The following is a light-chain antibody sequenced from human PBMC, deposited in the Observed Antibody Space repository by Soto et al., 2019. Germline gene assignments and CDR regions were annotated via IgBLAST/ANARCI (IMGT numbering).Light chain of an antibody. CDR3: CSYTPSNTRQIV. J-gene: IGLJ1*01. CDR2: DVS. Sequence: QSALTQPASVSGSPGQSITISCTGTSSDVVGYNYVSWYQQHPGKAPKFMIYDVSNRPSGVSNRFSGSKSGNTASLTISGLQAEDEADSYSCSYTPSNTRQIVFGTGTKVPVL. CDR1: SSDVVGYNY. V-gene: IGLV2-14*01.